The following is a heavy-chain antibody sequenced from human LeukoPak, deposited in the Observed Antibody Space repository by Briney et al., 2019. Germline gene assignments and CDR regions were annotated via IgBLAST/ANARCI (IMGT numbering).Heavy chain of an antibody. CDR3: ARGERTYDILTGSLVGY. Sequence: ASVKVSCKASGYTFTGYYMHWVRQAPGQGLERMGWINPNSGGTNYAQKFQGRVTMTRDTSISTAYMELSRLRSDDTAVYYCARGERTYDILTGSLVGYWGQGTLVTVSS. J-gene: IGHJ4*02. V-gene: IGHV1-2*02. D-gene: IGHD3-9*01. CDR1: GYTFTGYY. CDR2: INPNSGGT.